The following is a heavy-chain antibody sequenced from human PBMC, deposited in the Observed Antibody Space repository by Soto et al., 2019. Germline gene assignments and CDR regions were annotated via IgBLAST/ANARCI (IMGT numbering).Heavy chain of an antibody. CDR1: GFTFSTYA. CDR3: AKDLHYGDYEDYFDY. Sequence: GGSLRLSCAASGFTFSTYAMTWLRQAPGKGLEWVSGISGSGSNKFYADSVKGRFTISRDNSKNTLYLQMNSLRAEDTAVYYCAKDLHYGDYEDYFDYWGQGTLVTVSS. V-gene: IGHV3-23*01. J-gene: IGHJ4*02. D-gene: IGHD4-17*01. CDR2: ISGSGSNK.